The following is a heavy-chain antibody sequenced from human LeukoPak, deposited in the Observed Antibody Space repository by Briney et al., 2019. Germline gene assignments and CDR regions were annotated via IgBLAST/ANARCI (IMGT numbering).Heavy chain of an antibody. V-gene: IGHV4-59*11. J-gene: IGHJ4*02. Sequence: NTSETLCLTCTVSGGSISGHFWSWIRQPPGKGLEWIGYIYHSGGTNYNPSLKSRVTISVDTSKTQFSLKLSSVTAADTAVYYCARDWGPYSGYERSSEFDYWGQGTLVTVSS. D-gene: IGHD5-12*01. CDR2: IYHSGGT. CDR1: GGSISGHF. CDR3: ARDWGPYSGYERSSEFDY.